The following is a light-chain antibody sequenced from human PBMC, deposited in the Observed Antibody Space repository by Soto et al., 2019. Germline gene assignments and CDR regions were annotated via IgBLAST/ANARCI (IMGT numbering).Light chain of an antibody. J-gene: IGLJ2*01. CDR1: SNDVGAFDY. Sequence: QSALTQPASVSASPGQSISLSCTGTSNDVGAFDYVSWYQQHPGKAPKLIIFEVFNRPSGVSTRFSGSKSGSTASLTISGLQAEDEADYFCSSYTTNNAHVFGGGTKVTGL. CDR2: EVF. V-gene: IGLV2-14*01. CDR3: SSYTTNNAHV.